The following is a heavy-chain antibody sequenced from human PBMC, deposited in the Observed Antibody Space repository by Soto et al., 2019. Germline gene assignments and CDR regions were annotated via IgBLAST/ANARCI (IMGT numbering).Heavy chain of an antibody. D-gene: IGHD5-12*01. Sequence: XXTLSLPFTVSGGSIRSYYWRWIPQPPGKGLEWIGHIYYSGNTNYNPSLKSRVTLSVDTSKNQLSLKLNSVTAADTAVYHCARGPGGYDPFDYWGPGTLVTVSS. CDR2: IYYSGNT. J-gene: IGHJ4*02. CDR1: GGSIRSYY. CDR3: ARGPGGYDPFDY. V-gene: IGHV4-59*01.